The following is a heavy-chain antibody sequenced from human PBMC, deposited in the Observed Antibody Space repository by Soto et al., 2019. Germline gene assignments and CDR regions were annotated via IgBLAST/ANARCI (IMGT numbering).Heavy chain of an antibody. CDR3: ARGVWDYGDYSLDY. J-gene: IGHJ4*02. CDR2: MNPNSGNT. D-gene: IGHD4-17*01. CDR1: GYTFTSYD. Sequence: QVQLVQSGAEVKKPGASVKVSCKASGYTFTSYDINWVRQATGQGLEWMGWMNPNSGNTGYAQKFQGRVTMTRNTSISTAYMELSSLRSEDPAVYYCARGVWDYGDYSLDYWGQGTLVTVSS. V-gene: IGHV1-8*01.